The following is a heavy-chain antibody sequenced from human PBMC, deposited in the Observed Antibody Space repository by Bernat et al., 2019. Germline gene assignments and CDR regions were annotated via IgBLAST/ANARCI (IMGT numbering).Heavy chain of an antibody. CDR2: ISWDGGST. J-gene: IGHJ6*02. CDR1: GFTFDDYT. V-gene: IGHV3-43*01. Sequence: EVQLVESGGVVVQPGGSLRLSCAASGFTFDDYTMHWVRQAPGKGLEWVSLISWDGGSTYYADSVKGRFTISRDNSKNSLYLQMNSLRTEDTALYYCAKDLTGYYGMDVWDQGTTVTVSS. CDR3: AKDLTGYYGMDV.